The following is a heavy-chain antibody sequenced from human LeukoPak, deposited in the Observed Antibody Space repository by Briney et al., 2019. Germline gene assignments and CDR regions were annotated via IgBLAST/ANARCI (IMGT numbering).Heavy chain of an antibody. D-gene: IGHD6-19*01. V-gene: IGHV3-30-3*01. CDR1: GFTFSSYA. J-gene: IGHJ4*02. CDR2: ISYDGSNK. Sequence: PGGSLRLSCAASGFTFSSYAMHWVRQAPGKGLEWVAVISYDGSNKYYADSVKGRFTISRDNSKNTLYLQMNSLRAEDTAVYYCAREAVAGTWGIGGPFDYWGQGTLVTVSS. CDR3: AREAVAGTWGIGGPFDY.